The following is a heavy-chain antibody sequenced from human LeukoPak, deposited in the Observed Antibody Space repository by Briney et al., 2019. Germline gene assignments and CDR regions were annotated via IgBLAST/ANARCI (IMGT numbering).Heavy chain of an antibody. J-gene: IGHJ5*02. D-gene: IGHD1-26*01. CDR2: IRSNSDGGTI. Sequence: GGSLRLSCATSGFTFSNAWMNWVRQAPGKGLEWVGRIRSNSDGGTIDYAAPVKGRFTISRDNSKNTLYLQMNSLRAEDTAVYYCAKDGSSENNWFDPWGQGTLVTVSS. CDR1: GFTFSNAW. V-gene: IGHV3-15*07. CDR3: AKDGSSENNWFDP.